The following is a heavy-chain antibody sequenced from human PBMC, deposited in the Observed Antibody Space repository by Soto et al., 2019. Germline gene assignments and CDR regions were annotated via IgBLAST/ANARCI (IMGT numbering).Heavy chain of an antibody. CDR3: AREGYYDSSGSWYWFDP. D-gene: IGHD3-22*01. CDR2: IIPIFGTA. V-gene: IGHV1-69*13. J-gene: IGHJ5*02. Sequence: GASVKVSCKASGGTFSSYAISWVRQAPGQGLEWMGGIIPIFGTANYAQKFQGRVTITADESTSTAYMELSSLRSEDTAVYYCAREGYYDSSGSWYWFDPWGQGTLVTVSS. CDR1: GGTFSSYA.